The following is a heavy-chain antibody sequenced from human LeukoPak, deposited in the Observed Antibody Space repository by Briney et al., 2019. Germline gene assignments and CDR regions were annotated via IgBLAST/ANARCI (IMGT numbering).Heavy chain of an antibody. CDR3: SGHYGPGPV. CDR2: IHPNGHDT. CDR1: GYTLTSYG. D-gene: IGHD3-10*01. Sequence: GASVRVSCKASGYTLTSYGISWVRQAPGQGLEWMGWIHPNGHDTKYAQKFQGRMTMTTDTSISTAYMELNRVTSDDTAVYYCSGHYGPGPVWGQGTLITASS. J-gene: IGHJ4*02. V-gene: IGHV1-2*02.